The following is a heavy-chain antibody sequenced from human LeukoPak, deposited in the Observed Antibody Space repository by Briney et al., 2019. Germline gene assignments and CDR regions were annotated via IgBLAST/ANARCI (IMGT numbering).Heavy chain of an antibody. CDR3: ARVPSTYCTNGVCQTKQQLARNYYFDY. CDR1: GGSFSGYY. Sequence: SETLSLTCAVYGGSFSGYYWSWIRQPPRKGLEWIGEINHSGSTNYNPSLKSRVTISVDTSKNQFSLKLSSVTAADTAVYYCARVPSTYCTNGVCQTKQQLARNYYFDYWGQGTLVTVPS. J-gene: IGHJ4*02. V-gene: IGHV4-34*01. CDR2: INHSGST. D-gene: IGHD2-8*01.